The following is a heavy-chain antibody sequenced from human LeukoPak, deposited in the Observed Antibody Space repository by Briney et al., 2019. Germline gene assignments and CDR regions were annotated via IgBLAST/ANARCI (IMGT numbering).Heavy chain of an antibody. D-gene: IGHD3-22*01. CDR2: IYSGGST. CDR3: ASKDPYDSRAYLLDY. V-gene: IGHV3-66*01. CDR1: GFTVSSNY. Sequence: SGGSLRLSCAASGFTVSSNYMSWVRQAPGKGLEWVSIIYSGGSTYYADSVKGRLTISRDSSKNTLYLQMNSLRAEDTAVYYCASKDPYDSRAYLLDYWGQGTLVTVSS. J-gene: IGHJ4*02.